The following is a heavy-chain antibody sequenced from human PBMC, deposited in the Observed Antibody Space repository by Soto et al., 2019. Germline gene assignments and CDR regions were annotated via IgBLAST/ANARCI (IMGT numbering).Heavy chain of an antibody. CDR3: AKDRSPFGVAARLAGDFDY. CDR2: ISGSGGST. D-gene: IGHD6-6*01. Sequence: PGGPLRPSCSASGFTFSGYAMSWVRQAPGKGLDWVSAISGSGGSTYYADSVKGRFTISRDNSKNTLYLQMNSLRAEDTAVYYCAKDRSPFGVAARLAGDFDYWGRGTLVTVSS. V-gene: IGHV3-23*01. CDR1: GFTFSGYA. J-gene: IGHJ4*02.